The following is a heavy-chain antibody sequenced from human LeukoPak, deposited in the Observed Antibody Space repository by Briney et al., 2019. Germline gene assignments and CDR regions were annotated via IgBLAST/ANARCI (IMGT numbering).Heavy chain of an antibody. CDR1: GGSFSGYY. J-gene: IGHJ4*02. CDR2: INHSGST. CDR3: ARGYSSSWYRSGYFDY. V-gene: IGHV4-34*01. D-gene: IGHD6-13*01. Sequence: SETLSLTCADYGGSFSGYYWSWIRQPPGKGLEWIGEINHSGSTNYNPSLKSRVTISVDTSKNQFSLKLSSVTAADTAVYYCARGYSSSWYRSGYFDYWGQGTLVTVSS.